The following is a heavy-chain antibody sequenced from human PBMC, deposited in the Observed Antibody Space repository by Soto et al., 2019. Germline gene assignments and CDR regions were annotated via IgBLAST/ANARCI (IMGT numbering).Heavy chain of an antibody. V-gene: IGHV1-69*01. CDR3: ARGETYLGV. J-gene: IGHJ6*02. CDR2: IIPIFDSR. D-gene: IGHD3-16*01. CDR1: RGTFSKYA. Sequence: QVQLVQSGAEVKKPGSSVKVSCKASRGTFSKYAFNWVRQAPGQGLEWMGWIIPIFDSRNYAEKFQGRVTITADESTSTAYMELRSLRFEHTAVYYCARGETYLGVWGQGTTVTVSS.